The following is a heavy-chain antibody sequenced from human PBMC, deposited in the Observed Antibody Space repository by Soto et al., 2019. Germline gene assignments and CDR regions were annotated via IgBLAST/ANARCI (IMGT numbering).Heavy chain of an antibody. CDR1: GGSISSYY. J-gene: IGHJ4*02. Sequence: ASETLSLTCTVSGGSISSYYWSWIRQPPGKGLEWIGYIYYSGSTNYNPSLKSRVTISVDTSKNQFSLKLSSVTAADTAVYYCAAYGSGSYYYGSGFYYWGQGTLVTVSS. CDR3: AAYGSGSYYYGSGFYY. CDR2: IYYSGST. D-gene: IGHD3-10*01. V-gene: IGHV4-59*01.